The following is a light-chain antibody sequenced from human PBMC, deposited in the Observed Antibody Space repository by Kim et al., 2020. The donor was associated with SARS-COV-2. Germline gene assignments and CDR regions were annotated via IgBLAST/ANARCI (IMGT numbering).Light chain of an antibody. V-gene: IGLV1-47*01. CDR3: AAWDDSLSGWV. CDR2: RNS. Sequence: QSVLTQPPSASGTPGQRVTISCSGTHSNIGTNYVYWYQQLPGTAPKLLISRNSQRPSGVPDRFSGSRSDTAASLAISGLRSDDEGDYYCAAWDDSLSGWVFGRVTKLTVL. J-gene: IGLJ3*02. CDR1: HSNIGTNY.